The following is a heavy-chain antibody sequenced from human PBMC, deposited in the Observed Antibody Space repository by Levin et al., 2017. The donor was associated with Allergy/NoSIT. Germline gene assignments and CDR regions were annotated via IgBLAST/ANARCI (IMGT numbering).Heavy chain of an antibody. V-gene: IGHV4-30-4*01. D-gene: IGHD3-9*01. CDR1: GGSISSGDHY. Sequence: LRLSCTVSGGSISSGDHYWSWIRQPPGKGLEWIGYIYYSGTTNYNPSLTSRVTMSIDTSRNQFSLRLTSVTAAEPAVYYCARVVDYDVLANYYSPYYFDFWGQGTLVTVSS. CDR3: ARVVDYDVLANYYSPYYFDF. J-gene: IGHJ4*02. CDR2: IYYSGTT.